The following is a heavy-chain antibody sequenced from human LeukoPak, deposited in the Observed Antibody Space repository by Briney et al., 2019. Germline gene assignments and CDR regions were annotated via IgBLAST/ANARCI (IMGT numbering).Heavy chain of an antibody. CDR2: IYTSGST. CDR3: ARETGGSRWFDP. D-gene: IGHD3-16*01. CDR1: GGSNSSYY. V-gene: IGHV4-4*07. J-gene: IGHJ5*02. Sequence: SETLSLTCTVSGGSNSSYYWSWIRQAAGKGLEWIGRIYTSGSTNYNPSLKSRVTMSVDMSKNQFSLNLTSVTAADTAVYYCARETGGSRWFDPWGQGTLVTVSS.